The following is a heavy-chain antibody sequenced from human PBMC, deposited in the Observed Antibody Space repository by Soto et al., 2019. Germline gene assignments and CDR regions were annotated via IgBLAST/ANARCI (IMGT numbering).Heavy chain of an antibody. CDR3: TRDQGGSYDSWFDP. CDR1: SFSMYS. CDR2: ISSGSAFI. Sequence: EVQVVESGGGLVKPGGSLRLSCNFSFSMYSMDWVRQAPGKGLEWVASISSGSAFIKYADSVKGRFTISRDNAKNSVSLQMDSLRVEDTAMYHCTRDQGGSYDSWFDPWGRGSLVTVSS. J-gene: IGHJ5*02. V-gene: IGHV3-21*01. D-gene: IGHD1-26*01.